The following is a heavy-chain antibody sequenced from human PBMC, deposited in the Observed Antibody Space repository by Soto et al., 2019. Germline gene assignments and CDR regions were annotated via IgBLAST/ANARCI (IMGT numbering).Heavy chain of an antibody. CDR3: ARDLGPIYCGGDCYTYYYYVIDV. CDR2: IIPIFGTA. D-gene: IGHD2-21*02. CDR1: GGTFSSYA. V-gene: IGHV1-69*13. J-gene: IGHJ6*02. Sequence: GAPVKVSCKASGGTFSSYAISWVRQAPGQGLEWMGGIIPIFGTANYAQKFQVRVTITADESTRTAYMELSSLRSDDTAVYYCARDLGPIYCGGDCYTYYYYVIDVWGQGTTVTVS.